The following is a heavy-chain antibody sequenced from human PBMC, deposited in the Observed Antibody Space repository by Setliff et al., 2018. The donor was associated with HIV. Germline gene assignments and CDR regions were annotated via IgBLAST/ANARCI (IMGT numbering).Heavy chain of an antibody. J-gene: IGHJ4*02. Sequence: GGSLRLSCAASGFTFSSYAMSWVRQAPGKGLEWVSVISGSGGTTYYADFVKGRFTISRDNSKNTLYLQMNSLRAEDTAVYYCARMWSYYDFWSGYYYWGQGTLVTVSS. CDR3: ARMWSYYDFWSGYYY. D-gene: IGHD3-3*01. V-gene: IGHV3-23*01. CDR2: ISGSGGTT. CDR1: GFTFSSYA.